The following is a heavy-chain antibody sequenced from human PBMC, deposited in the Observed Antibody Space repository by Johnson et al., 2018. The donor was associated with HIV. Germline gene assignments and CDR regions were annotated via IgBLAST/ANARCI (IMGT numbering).Heavy chain of an antibody. V-gene: IGHV3-11*04. D-gene: IGHD3-10*01. CDR3: ARAPEVRGIDAFDI. CDR2: ITSSGNTV. J-gene: IGHJ3*02. Sequence: VQLVESGGNLVNPGGSLRLSCAASGFTFSDYYMSWIRQAPGKGLEWVSYITSSGNTVYYADSVKGRFTISRDNAKNSVYLQMNILGAEDTAVYYCARAPEVRGIDAFDIWGQGTMVTVST. CDR1: GFTFSDYY.